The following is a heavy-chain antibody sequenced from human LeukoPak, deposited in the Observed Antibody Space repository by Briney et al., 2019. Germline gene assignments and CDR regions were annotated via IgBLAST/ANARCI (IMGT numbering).Heavy chain of an antibody. Sequence: PGRSLRLSCVASGFTFSSYGMHWVRQAPGKGLEWVAVISYDGSNKYYADSVKGRFTISRDNSKNTLYLQMNSLRAEDTAVYYCAKEIGGSWGGDLDYWGQGTLVTVSS. CDR3: AKEIGGSWGGDLDY. D-gene: IGHD1-26*01. CDR2: ISYDGSNK. J-gene: IGHJ4*02. V-gene: IGHV3-30*18. CDR1: GFTFSSYG.